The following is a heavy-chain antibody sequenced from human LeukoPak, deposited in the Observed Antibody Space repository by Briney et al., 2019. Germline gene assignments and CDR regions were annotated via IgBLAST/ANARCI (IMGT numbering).Heavy chain of an antibody. CDR1: GFTFSSYG. Sequence: PGGSLRLSCAASGFTFSSYGMHWVRQAPGKGLEWVAVISYDGSNKYYADSVKGRFTISRDNSKNTLYLQMNSLRAEDTAVYYCAKDATIAVAGPREYYFDYWGQGTLVTVSS. CDR2: ISYDGSNK. D-gene: IGHD6-19*01. V-gene: IGHV3-30*18. J-gene: IGHJ4*02. CDR3: AKDATIAVAGPREYYFDY.